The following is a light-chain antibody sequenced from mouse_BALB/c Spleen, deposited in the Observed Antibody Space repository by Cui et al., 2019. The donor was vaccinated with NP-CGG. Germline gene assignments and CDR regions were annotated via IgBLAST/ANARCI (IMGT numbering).Light chain of an antibody. Sequence: QAVVPQESALTTSPGETVTLTCRSSTGAVTTSNYANWVQEKPDHLFTGLIGGTNNRAPGVPARFSGSLIGDKAALTIPGAQTEDEAIYFCALWYSNHWVFGGGTKLTVL. V-gene: IGLV1*01. CDR2: GTN. CDR3: ALWYSNHWV. J-gene: IGLJ1*01. CDR1: TGAVTTSNY.